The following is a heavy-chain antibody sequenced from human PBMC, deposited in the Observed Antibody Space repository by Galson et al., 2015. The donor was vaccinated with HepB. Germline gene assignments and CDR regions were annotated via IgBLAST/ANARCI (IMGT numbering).Heavy chain of an antibody. CDR3: ARLRYASSWYSDY. J-gene: IGHJ4*02. D-gene: IGHD6-13*01. CDR1: GYSFSTYW. CDR2: IDPSDSYI. V-gene: IGHV5-10-1*01. Sequence: QSGAEVKKPGESLRISCQVSGYSFSTYWITWVRQMPGKGLEWMGRIDPSDSYINYSPSFQGHVTISVDKSISTVYLQWSSLKASDTAMYYCARLRYASSWYSDYWGQGTLVTVSS.